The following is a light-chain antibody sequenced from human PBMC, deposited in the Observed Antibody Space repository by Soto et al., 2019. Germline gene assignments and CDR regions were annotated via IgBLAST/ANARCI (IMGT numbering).Light chain of an antibody. CDR2: DAS. V-gene: IGKV1-33*01. J-gene: IGKJ5*01. Sequence: IQLTESLSSLSATVGERVTLTCQASQDISNRLNWYQQKPGKAPTLLIFDASNLQTGVPSRFSGSRSGTDFTFTITSLQPEDIATYYCHQYDNLPPITFGQGTRLEIK. CDR3: HQYDNLPPIT. CDR1: QDISNR.